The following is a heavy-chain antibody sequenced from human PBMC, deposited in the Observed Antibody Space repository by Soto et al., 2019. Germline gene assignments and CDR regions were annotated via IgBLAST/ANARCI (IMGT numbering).Heavy chain of an antibody. V-gene: IGHV3-66*01. CDR2: IYSGTNT. D-gene: IGHD2-21*02. J-gene: IGHJ6*01. CDR3: ARGVGGDCGALMYYFGMDV. CDR1: GFSVTRNY. Sequence: EVQLVESGGALVQPGGSLRLSCEVSGFSVTRNYMSWVRQRPGKGLEWVSVIYSGTNTYYGDSVKGRCTISRDDSKNTLYLQMNTLRVEDTAVYFCARGVGGDCGALMYYFGMDVWGQGTTVTVSP.